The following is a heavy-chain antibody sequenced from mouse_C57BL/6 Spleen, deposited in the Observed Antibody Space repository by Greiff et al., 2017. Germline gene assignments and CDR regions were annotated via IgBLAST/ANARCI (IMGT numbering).Heavy chain of an antibody. V-gene: IGHV1-61*01. J-gene: IGHJ2*01. CDR1: GYTFTSYW. D-gene: IGHD2-3*01. CDR3: ARTDGYYRDY. Sequence: QVQLQQPGAELVRPGSSVKLSCKASGYTFTSYWMDWVKQRPGQGLEWIGNIYPSDSETHYNQKFKDKATLTVDKSSSTAYMQLSILTSEDAAVYYCARTDGYYRDYWGQGTTLTVSA. CDR2: IYPSDSET.